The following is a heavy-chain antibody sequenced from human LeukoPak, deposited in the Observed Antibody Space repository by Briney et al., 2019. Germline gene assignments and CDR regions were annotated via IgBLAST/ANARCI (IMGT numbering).Heavy chain of an antibody. CDR3: ARNSYCSSLSCYRFDP. Sequence: SENLSLTCTVSGGSLTDGDYYWGWVRQPPGTGLQWIATTYEGASLKSRVTISLDTSKNQFFLRLTSVTAADTAVYYCARNSYCSSLSCYRFDPWGQGTLVTVSS. J-gene: IGHJ5*02. V-gene: IGHV4-39*01. D-gene: IGHD2-2*02. CDR1: GGSLTDGDYY. CDR2: T.